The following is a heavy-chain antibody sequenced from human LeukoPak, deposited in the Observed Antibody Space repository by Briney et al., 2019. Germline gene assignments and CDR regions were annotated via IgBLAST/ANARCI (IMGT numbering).Heavy chain of an antibody. CDR3: ARGRRSGWSSYYFDY. CDR1: GGSFSGYY. J-gene: IGHJ4*02. D-gene: IGHD6-19*01. CDR2: INHSGST. V-gene: IGHV4-34*01. Sequence: SETLSLTCAVYGGSFSGYYWSWIRQPPGKGLEWSGEINHSGSTNYNPSLKSRVTISVDTSKNQFSLKLSSMTAADTAVYYCARGRRSGWSSYYFDYWGQGTLVTVSS.